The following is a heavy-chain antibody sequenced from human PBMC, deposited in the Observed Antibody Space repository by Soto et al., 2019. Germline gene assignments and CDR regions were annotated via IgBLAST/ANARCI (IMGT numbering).Heavy chain of an antibody. CDR1: GFMFSSYG. CDR3: GKSPGKTGSNGVCYTAGRLYFDY. J-gene: IGHJ4*02. Sequence: EVQLLESGGGLVQPGGSLRLSCAASGFMFSSYGMNWVRQVPGKGLEWVSTLTGIDDITHYADSVKGRFTISRDSYKNRLYLQMNRLGVEVTAVCYCGKSPGKTGSNGVCYTAGRLYFDYWGQGTLVTVSS. V-gene: IGHV3-23*01. D-gene: IGHD2-8*01. CDR2: LTGIDDIT.